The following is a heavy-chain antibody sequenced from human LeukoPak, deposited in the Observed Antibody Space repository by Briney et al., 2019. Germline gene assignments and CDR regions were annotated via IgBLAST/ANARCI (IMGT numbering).Heavy chain of an antibody. V-gene: IGHV4-30-4*01. CDR2: IYYSGST. CDR3: ARAPRFTIFGVVTNNWFDP. J-gene: IGHJ5*02. D-gene: IGHD3-3*01. CDR1: GGSISSGDYY. Sequence: SETLSLTCTVSGGSISSGDYYWSWIRQPPGKGLEWIGYIYYSGSTYYNPSLKSRVTISVDTSKNQFSLKLSSVTAADTAVYYCARAPRFTIFGVVTNNWFDPWGQGTLVTVSS.